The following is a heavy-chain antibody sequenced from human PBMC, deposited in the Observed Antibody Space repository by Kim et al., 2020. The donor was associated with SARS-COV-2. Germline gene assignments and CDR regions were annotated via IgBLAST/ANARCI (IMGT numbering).Heavy chain of an antibody. CDR1: GFTFSSYG. CDR3: AKGRQQLVLVHLGVDY. CDR2: ISYDGSNK. J-gene: IGHJ4*02. V-gene: IGHV3-30*18. Sequence: GGSLRLSCAASGFTFSSYGMHWVRQAPGKGLEWVAVISYDGSNKYYADSVKGRFTISRDNSKNTLYLQMNSLRAEDTAVYYCAKGRQQLVLVHLGVDYWGQGTLVTVSS. D-gene: IGHD6-13*01.